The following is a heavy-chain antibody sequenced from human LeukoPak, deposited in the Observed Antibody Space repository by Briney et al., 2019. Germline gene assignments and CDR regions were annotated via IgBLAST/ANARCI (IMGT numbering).Heavy chain of an antibody. V-gene: IGHV3-23*01. CDR2: ISGSGGST. Sequence: GGSLRLSCAASGFTFSSYAMSWVRQAPGKGLEWVSAISGSGGSTYYADSVKGRFTIPRDNSKNTLYLQMNSLRAEDTAVYYCVKKGVYYYGSGSYYNDTFDIWGQGTMVTVSS. D-gene: IGHD3-10*01. CDR1: GFTFSSYA. CDR3: VKKGVYYYGSGSYYNDTFDI. J-gene: IGHJ3*02.